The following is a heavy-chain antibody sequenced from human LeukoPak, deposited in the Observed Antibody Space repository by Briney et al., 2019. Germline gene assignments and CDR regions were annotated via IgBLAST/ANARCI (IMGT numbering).Heavy chain of an antibody. CDR2: IYYSGST. D-gene: IGHD6-13*01. V-gene: IGHV4-59*08. Sequence: PPETLSLTCTVSGGSISSYYWSWIRQPPGKGLEWIGYIYYSGSTNYNPSLKSRVTISVDTSKNHFSLKLSSVTAADTAVYYCARHGAAAGYFDYWGQGTLVTVSS. CDR3: ARHGAAAGYFDY. CDR1: GGSISSYY. J-gene: IGHJ4*02.